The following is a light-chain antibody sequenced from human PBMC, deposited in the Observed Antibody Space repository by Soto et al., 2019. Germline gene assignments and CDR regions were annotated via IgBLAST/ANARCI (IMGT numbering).Light chain of an antibody. CDR3: ISYTTSVTYV. CDR1: SSIVGGYNY. CDR2: GVS. Sequence: QSVLTQPASVSGSPGQSITISCTGTSSIVGGYNYVSWYQQHPGKAPKLMISGVSNRPSGVSNRFSGSKSGNTASLTISGLQTEDEADYYCISYTTSVTYVFGTGTKVTVL. V-gene: IGLV2-14*01. J-gene: IGLJ1*01.